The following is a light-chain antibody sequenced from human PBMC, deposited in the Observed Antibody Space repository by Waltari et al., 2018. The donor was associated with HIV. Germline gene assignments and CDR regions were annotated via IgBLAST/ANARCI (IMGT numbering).Light chain of an antibody. V-gene: IGLV1-40*01. CDR1: SSNIGTNYD. CDR3: QSYDNTVNGWV. CDR2: GNT. Sequence: TVSCTGSSSNIGTNYDVHWYQFLPGEVPKLLIYGNTIRPAGVPGRFSGSSSGTSASLAITGLQPADEADYYCQSYDNTVNGWVFGGGTRVTV. J-gene: IGLJ3*02.